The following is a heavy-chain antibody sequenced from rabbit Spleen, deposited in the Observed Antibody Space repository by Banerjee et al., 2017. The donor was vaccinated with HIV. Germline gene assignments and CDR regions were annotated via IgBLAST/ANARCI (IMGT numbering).Heavy chain of an antibody. V-gene: IGHV1S40*01. CDR3: TRSYAGGDGWTTMDL. J-gene: IGHJ3*01. CDR1: GFSFSTRYW. D-gene: IGHD4-2*01. Sequence: QSLEESGGDLVKPGASLTLTCTASGFSFSTRYWICWVRQAPGKGLEWIACVDSGDSGYTYYTNWAKGRFTISKTSSTTVTLQMTSLTAADTATYFCTRSYAGGDGWTTMDLWGPGTLVTVS. CDR2: VDSGDSGYT.